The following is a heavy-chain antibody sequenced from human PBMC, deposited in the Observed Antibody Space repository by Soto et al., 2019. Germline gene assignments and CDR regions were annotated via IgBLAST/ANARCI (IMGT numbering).Heavy chain of an antibody. V-gene: IGHV3-23*01. D-gene: IGHD3-10*01. J-gene: IGHJ4*02. CDR3: AKAKNNYNWDNRPPFDY. CDR2: ISANDVGT. CDR1: GFTLRNYS. Sequence: GGSLRLSCEASGFTLRNYSITWVRQAPWKGLEWVSLISANDVGTYYAESVKTRFTISTDQSRNTVYLQMDSLRADDTAIYYCAKAKNNYNWDNRPPFDYWGQRTLVAVSS.